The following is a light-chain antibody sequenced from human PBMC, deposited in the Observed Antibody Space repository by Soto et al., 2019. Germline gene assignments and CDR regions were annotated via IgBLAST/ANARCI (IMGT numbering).Light chain of an antibody. CDR3: QQTYTAPLT. J-gene: IGKJ4*01. CDR2: FAS. V-gene: IGKV1-39*01. Sequence: DIQMTQSPSSLSASVGDRVTIACRASQSIRTYLNWYQQKQGKAPKLLIDFASSLQSGVPSRFSGSGSGTDFTLTISGLQPADFATYYCQQTYTAPLTFGGGTKVEIE. CDR1: QSIRTY.